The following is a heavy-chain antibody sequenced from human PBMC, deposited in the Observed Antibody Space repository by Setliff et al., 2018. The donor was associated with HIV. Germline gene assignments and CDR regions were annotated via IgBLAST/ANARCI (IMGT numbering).Heavy chain of an antibody. D-gene: IGHD2-2*02. CDR2: IHYNGRT. J-gene: IGHJ5*02. CDR1: GDSITNDDYY. V-gene: IGHV4-39*01. CDR3: ARYTSKVDWFDP. Sequence: SETLSLTCTVSGDSITNDDYYWGWIRQPPGKGLEWIAIIHYNGRTYYDPSLKSRVTIFVDTSQTQFYLKLRSVTASDTAVYYCARYTSKVDWFDPWGQGTLVTVSS.